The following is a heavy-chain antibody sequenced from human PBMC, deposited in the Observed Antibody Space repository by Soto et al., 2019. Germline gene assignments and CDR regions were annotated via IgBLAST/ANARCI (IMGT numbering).Heavy chain of an antibody. CDR1: DGSITSSSHY. V-gene: IGHV4-39*02. Sequence: QLQLQESGPGLVKPSETLSLTCTVSDGSITSSSHYWGWIRQPPGKGLEWIGTIYYRGSTYYNPSLKSRVTISVDTSKNHFSLQLSSVTAADTAIYYCAQLRWGYYDSGSPYYFDYWGQGTLVTVSS. CDR3: AQLRWGYYDSGSPYYFDY. D-gene: IGHD3-10*01. CDR2: IYYRGST. J-gene: IGHJ4*02.